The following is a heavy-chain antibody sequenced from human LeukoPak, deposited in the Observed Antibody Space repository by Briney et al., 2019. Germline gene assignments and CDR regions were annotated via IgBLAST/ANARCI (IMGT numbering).Heavy chain of an antibody. Sequence: PSETLSLTCTVSGGSISSSSYSWTWIRQPPGKGLEWIGSIHYDGNTYYKPSLRSRVTISVDTSNQFSLRLSSATAADTATYYCARHSRNNYGHYYWGQGTLVTVSS. CDR1: GGSISSSSYS. CDR2: IHYDGNT. V-gene: IGHV4-39*01. D-gene: IGHD4-17*01. J-gene: IGHJ4*02. CDR3: ARHSRNNYGHYY.